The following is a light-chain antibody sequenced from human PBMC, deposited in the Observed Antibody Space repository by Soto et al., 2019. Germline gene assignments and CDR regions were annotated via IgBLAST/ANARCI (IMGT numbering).Light chain of an antibody. Sequence: EKVMTQSPATLSVSPGERATLSCRASQSVDSDLAWYQQKPGQPPRLLIYAASTRATDIPDRFSGSGSGTEFTLTISRLQSEDFAVYYCHQYYSWPLTFGGGTKVEI. CDR2: AAS. V-gene: IGKV3-15*01. CDR3: HQYYSWPLT. CDR1: QSVDSD. J-gene: IGKJ4*01.